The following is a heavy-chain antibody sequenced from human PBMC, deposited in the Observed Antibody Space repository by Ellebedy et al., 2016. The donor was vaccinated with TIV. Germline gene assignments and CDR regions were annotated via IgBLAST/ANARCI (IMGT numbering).Heavy chain of an antibody. V-gene: IGHV5-51*01. Sequence: GGSLRLSXKGSGYSFTSYWIGWVRQMPGKGLEWMGIIYPGDSDTRYSPSFQGQVTISADKSISTAYLQWSSLKASDTAMYYCARPAYPSSTDAFDIWGQGTMVTVSS. CDR1: GYSFTSYW. CDR2: IYPGDSDT. D-gene: IGHD2-2*01. CDR3: ARPAYPSSTDAFDI. J-gene: IGHJ3*02.